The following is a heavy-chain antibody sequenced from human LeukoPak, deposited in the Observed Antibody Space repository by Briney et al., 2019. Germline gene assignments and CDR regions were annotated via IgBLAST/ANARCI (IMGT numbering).Heavy chain of an antibody. CDR3: ARVATMVRGSNGMDV. CDR2: IYYSGST. Sequence: SETLCLTCTVSGGSISNYYSTWIRQPPGKGLEWIGYIYYSGSTNYNPSLRSRATISVDTSKKQFSLNLSSVTAADTALYYCARVATMVRGSNGMDVWGKGTTVTVSS. V-gene: IGHV4-59*01. D-gene: IGHD3-10*01. J-gene: IGHJ6*04. CDR1: GGSISNYY.